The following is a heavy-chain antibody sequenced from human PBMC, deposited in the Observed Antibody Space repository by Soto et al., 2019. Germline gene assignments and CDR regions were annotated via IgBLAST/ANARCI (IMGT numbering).Heavy chain of an antibody. Sequence: QVQLVESGGGVVQPGRSLRLSCAASGFTFSSYAMHWVRQAPGKGLEWVAVISYDGSNKYYADSVKGRFTISRDNSKNTLYLQMNSLRAEDTAVYYCAGEVYCSGGSCGLDYWGQGTLVTVSS. CDR3: AGEVYCSGGSCGLDY. J-gene: IGHJ4*02. CDR2: ISYDGSNK. D-gene: IGHD2-15*01. CDR1: GFTFSSYA. V-gene: IGHV3-30-3*01.